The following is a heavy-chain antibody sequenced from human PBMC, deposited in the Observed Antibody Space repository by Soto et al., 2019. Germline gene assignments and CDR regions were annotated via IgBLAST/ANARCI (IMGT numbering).Heavy chain of an antibody. CDR1: ELTLTANA. J-gene: IGHJ3*01. V-gene: IGHV3-23*01. D-gene: IGHD6-19*01. Sequence: GGSLRLSCAASELTLTANAMTLVRQSPGKGLEWVSAISGSGGSTYYADSVKGRFTISRYNSKNTLYLQMNSRRAEYTAVYYWAKTSSGGPKDVFDVWGQGIRVTAS. CDR2: ISGSGGST. CDR3: AKTSSGGPKDVFDV.